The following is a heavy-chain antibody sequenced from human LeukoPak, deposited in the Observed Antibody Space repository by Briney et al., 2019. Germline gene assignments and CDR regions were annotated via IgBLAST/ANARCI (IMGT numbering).Heavy chain of an antibody. CDR3: DGYGSVLPIDY. J-gene: IGHJ4*02. CDR2: IYYSGST. D-gene: IGHD3-10*01. CDR1: GGSISSSSYY. Sequence: SETLSLTCTVSGGSISSSSYYWGWIRQPPGKGLGWIGSIYYSGSTYYNPSLKSRVTISVDTSKNQFSLKLSSVTAADTAVYYCDGYGSVLPIDYWGQGTLVTVSS. V-gene: IGHV4-39*07.